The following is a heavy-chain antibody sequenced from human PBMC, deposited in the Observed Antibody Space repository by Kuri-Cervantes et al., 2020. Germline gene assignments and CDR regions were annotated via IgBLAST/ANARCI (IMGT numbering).Heavy chain of an antibody. Sequence: SETLSLTCAVSGYSISSGYYWGWIRQPPGKGLEWIGEIYHSGSTNYNPSLKSRVTISVDKSKNQFSLKLSSVTAADTAVYYCARGLRNYYGSGSYYKPTPRYYYIDVWGKGTTVTVSS. D-gene: IGHD3-10*01. CDR3: ARGLRNYYGSGSYYKPTPRYYYIDV. CDR1: GYSISSGYY. CDR2: IYHSGST. V-gene: IGHV4-38-2*01. J-gene: IGHJ6*03.